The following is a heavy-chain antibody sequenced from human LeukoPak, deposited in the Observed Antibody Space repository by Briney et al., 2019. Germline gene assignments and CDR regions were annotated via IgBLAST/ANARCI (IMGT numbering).Heavy chain of an antibody. V-gene: IGHV3-9*03. Sequence: PGGSLRLSCAASGFTFDDYAMHWVRQAPGKGLEWVSGISWNSGSIGYADSVKGRFTISRDNAKNSLYLQMNSLRAEDMALYYCAKVTSGSTGAFDIWGQGTMVTVSS. CDR3: AKVTSGSTGAFDI. J-gene: IGHJ3*02. CDR1: GFTFDDYA. D-gene: IGHD1-26*01. CDR2: ISWNSGSI.